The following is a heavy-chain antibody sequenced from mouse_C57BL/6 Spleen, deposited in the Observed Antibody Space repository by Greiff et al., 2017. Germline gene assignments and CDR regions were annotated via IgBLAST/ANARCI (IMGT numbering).Heavy chain of an antibody. CDR3: ANLWDVNY. Sequence: EVKLMESGGGLVKPGGSLKLSCAASGFTFSDYGMHWVRQAPEKGLEWVAYISSGSSTIYYADTVKGRFTISRDNAKNTLFLQMTSLGSEDTAMYYCANLWDVNYWRQGTTLTVSS. CDR2: ISSGSSTI. V-gene: IGHV5-17*01. J-gene: IGHJ2*01. D-gene: IGHD4-1*01. CDR1: GFTFSDYG.